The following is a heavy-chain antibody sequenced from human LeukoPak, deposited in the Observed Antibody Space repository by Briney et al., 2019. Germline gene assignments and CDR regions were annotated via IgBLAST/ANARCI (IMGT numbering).Heavy chain of an antibody. CDR1: GFTFDDYA. Sequence: PGRSLRLSCAASGFTFDDYAMHWVRQAPGKGLERVSGISWNSGSIGYADSVKGRFTISRDNAKNSLYLQMNSLRAEDTALYYCAKDKDRITMVRGVPYFDYWGQGTLVTVSS. D-gene: IGHD3-10*01. CDR3: AKDKDRITMVRGVPYFDY. CDR2: ISWNSGSI. J-gene: IGHJ4*02. V-gene: IGHV3-9*01.